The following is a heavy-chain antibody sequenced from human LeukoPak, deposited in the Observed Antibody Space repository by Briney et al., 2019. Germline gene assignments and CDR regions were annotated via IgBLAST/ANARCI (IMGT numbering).Heavy chain of an antibody. D-gene: IGHD2-2*01. CDR3: ARLGYCSSTSCYYFDY. CDR1: GFTFSSYS. V-gene: IGHV3-21*01. CDR2: ISSSSSYI. J-gene: IGHJ4*02. Sequence: GGSLRLSCAASGFTFSSYSMNWVRQAPGKGLEWVSSISSSSSYIYYADSVKGRFTISRDNAKNSLYLQMNSLRAEDTAVYYCARLGYCSSTSCYYFDYWGQGTLVTVSS.